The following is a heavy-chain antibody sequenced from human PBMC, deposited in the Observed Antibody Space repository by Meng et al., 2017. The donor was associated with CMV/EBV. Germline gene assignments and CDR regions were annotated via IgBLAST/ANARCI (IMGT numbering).Heavy chain of an antibody. CDR2: IIPIFGTA. V-gene: IGHV1-69*01. CDR3: ARRGSYYGSGSYYNWFDP. Sequence: QVPVVQSGGEVKKPGSSVKVSVKASGGTFSSYAISWVRQAPGQGLELMGGIIPIFGTANYAQKFQGRVTITADESTSTAYMELSSLRSEDTAVYYCARRGSYYGSGSYYNWFDPWGQGTLVTVSS. D-gene: IGHD3-10*01. CDR1: GGTFSSYA. J-gene: IGHJ5*02.